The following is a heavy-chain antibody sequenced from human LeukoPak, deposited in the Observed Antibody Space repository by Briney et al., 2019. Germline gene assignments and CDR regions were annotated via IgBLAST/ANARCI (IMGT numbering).Heavy chain of an antibody. CDR2: INHSGST. D-gene: IGHD3-10*01. Sequence: SETLSLTCAVYGGSFSGYYWSWIRQPPGKGLEWIGEINHSGSTNNNPSLKSRVTISVDTSKNQFSLKLSSVTAADTAVYYCASMVRGANWGQGTLVTVSS. CDR1: GGSFSGYY. CDR3: ASMVRGAN. J-gene: IGHJ4*02. V-gene: IGHV4-34*01.